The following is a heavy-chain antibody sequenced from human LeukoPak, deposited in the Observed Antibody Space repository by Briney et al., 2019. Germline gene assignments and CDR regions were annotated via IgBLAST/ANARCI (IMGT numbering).Heavy chain of an antibody. CDR2: IYYSGST. J-gene: IGHJ6*03. D-gene: IGHD6-19*01. CDR3: ARVRSGPTAPYYYYMDV. CDR1: GGSISSYY. Sequence: SETLSLTCTVSGGSISSYYWSWIRQPPGKGLEWIGYIYYSGSTNYNPSLKSRVTISVDTSKNQFSLKLSSVTAADTAVYYCARVRSGPTAPYYYYMDVWGKGTTVTVSS. V-gene: IGHV4-59*01.